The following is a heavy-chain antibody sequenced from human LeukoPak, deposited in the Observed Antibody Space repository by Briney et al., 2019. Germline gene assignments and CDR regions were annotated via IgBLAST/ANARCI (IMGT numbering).Heavy chain of an antibody. CDR3: ARTGIAARPGAFDI. V-gene: IGHV3-30-3*01. Sequence: GGSLRLSCAASGFTFSSYAMHWVRQAPGKGLEWVAVISYDGSNKYYADSVKGRFTISRDNSKNTLYRQMNSLRAEDTAVYYCARTGIAARPGAFDIWGQGTMVTVSS. D-gene: IGHD6-6*01. CDR2: ISYDGSNK. CDR1: GFTFSSYA. J-gene: IGHJ3*02.